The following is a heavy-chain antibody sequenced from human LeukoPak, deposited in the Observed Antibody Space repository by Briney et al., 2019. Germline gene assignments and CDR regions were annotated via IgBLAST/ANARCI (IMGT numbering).Heavy chain of an antibody. D-gene: IGHD1-1*01. V-gene: IGHV1-69*13. CDR2: IIPFFGSA. J-gene: IGHJ4*02. CDR3: ATPPTGTTTTGEYYFDS. Sequence: ASVKVSCKASGGTFSTYTIAWVRQAPGQGLEWLGGIIPFFGSANYAQKFQGRVTITADESTSTAYMELGSLRSEDTAVYYCATPPTGTTTTGEYYFDSWGQGTLVTVSS. CDR1: GGTFSTYT.